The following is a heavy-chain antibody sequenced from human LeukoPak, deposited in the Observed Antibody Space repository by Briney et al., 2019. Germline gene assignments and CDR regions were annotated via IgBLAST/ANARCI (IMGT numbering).Heavy chain of an antibody. V-gene: IGHV3-20*04. D-gene: IGHD2-8*01. Sequence: GGSLRLSCAASGFKFSDYGMSWVRQAPGKGLEWVSGINWNADSTGYADSVKGRFTISKDNAKNSLFLQMNSLRDEDTAMYYCAKEGTRMASSYFDYWGQGTLITASS. CDR1: GFKFSDYG. J-gene: IGHJ4*02. CDR2: INWNADST. CDR3: AKEGTRMASSYFDY.